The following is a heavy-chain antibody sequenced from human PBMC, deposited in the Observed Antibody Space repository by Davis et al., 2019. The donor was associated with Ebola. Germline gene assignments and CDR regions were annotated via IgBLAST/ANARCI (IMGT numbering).Heavy chain of an antibody. V-gene: IGHV1-2*06. CDR2: INPNSGGT. Sequence: ASVKVSCKASGYTFTGYYMHWVRQAPGQGLEWMGRINPNSGGTNYAQKFQGRVTMTRDTSTSTVYMELSSLRSEDTAVYYCARVKYSSSWYGRDAFDIWGQGTMVTVSS. J-gene: IGHJ3*02. D-gene: IGHD6-13*01. CDR3: ARVKYSSSWYGRDAFDI. CDR1: GYTFTGYY.